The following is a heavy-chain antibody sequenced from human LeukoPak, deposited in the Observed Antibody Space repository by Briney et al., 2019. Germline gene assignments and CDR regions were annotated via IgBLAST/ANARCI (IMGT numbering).Heavy chain of an antibody. Sequence: SETLSLTCTVSSGSIINSNYYWGWIRQPPGKGLEWIGSIFYSGSTYQNPSLKSRVTISVDTSKNQFSLKLSSVTAADTAVYCCARVPTMTFFDYWGQGTLVTVSS. CDR3: ARVPTMTFFDY. D-gene: IGHD2-2*01. J-gene: IGHJ4*02. CDR2: IFYSGST. V-gene: IGHV4-39*07. CDR1: SGSIINSNYY.